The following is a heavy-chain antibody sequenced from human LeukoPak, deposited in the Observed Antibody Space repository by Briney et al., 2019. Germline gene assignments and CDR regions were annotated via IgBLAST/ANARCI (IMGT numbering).Heavy chain of an antibody. V-gene: IGHV1-69*01. CDR3: ARGDSSSWLFDY. Sequence: GASVKVSCKASGGTFSSYAISWVRQAPGQGLEWMGGIIPIFGTANYAQKFQGRVTITADESTSTAYMELSNLRSEDTAVYYCARGDSSSWLFDYWGQGTLVTVSS. CDR1: GGTFSSYA. D-gene: IGHD6-13*01. CDR2: IIPIFGTA. J-gene: IGHJ4*02.